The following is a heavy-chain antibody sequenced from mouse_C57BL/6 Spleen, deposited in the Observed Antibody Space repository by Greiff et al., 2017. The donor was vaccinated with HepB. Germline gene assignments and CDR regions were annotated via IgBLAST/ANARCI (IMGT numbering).Heavy chain of an antibody. CDR1: GFNIKDYY. Sequence: EVQLQQSGAELVRPGASVKLSCTASGFNIKDYYMHWVKQRPEKGLEWIGRIDPEDGDTEYAPKFQGKATKTADTSSNTAYLQISSLTSEDTAVYYCTDYYGSSGYAMDYWGQGTSVTVSS. CDR3: TDYYGSSGYAMDY. CDR2: IDPEDGDT. V-gene: IGHV14-1*01. D-gene: IGHD1-1*01. J-gene: IGHJ4*01.